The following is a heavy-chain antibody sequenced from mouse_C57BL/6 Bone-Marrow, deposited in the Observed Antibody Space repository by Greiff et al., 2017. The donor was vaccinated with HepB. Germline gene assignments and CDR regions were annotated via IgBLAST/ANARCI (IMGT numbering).Heavy chain of an antibody. V-gene: IGHV5-9*01. Sequence: EVKVVESGGGLVKPGGSLKLSCAASGFTFSSYTMSWVRQTPEKRLEWVATISGGGGNNYYPDSVKGRFTISRDNAKNTLYLQMSSLRSEDTALYYCASLTGTGYFDYWGQGTTLTVSS. CDR3: ASLTGTGYFDY. D-gene: IGHD4-1*01. CDR2: ISGGGGNN. CDR1: GFTFSSYT. J-gene: IGHJ2*01.